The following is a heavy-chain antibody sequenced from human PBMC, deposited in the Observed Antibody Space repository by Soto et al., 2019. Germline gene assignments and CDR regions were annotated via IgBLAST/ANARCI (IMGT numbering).Heavy chain of an antibody. CDR3: ARGKYYYDSSGYYYDY. Sequence: SGPTLVNPTQTLTLTCTFSGFSLTTSSMCVSWIRQPPGKALEWLALIDWDDDKYYITSLKTRLTISKDTSKNQVVLTMTNMDPVDTATYYCARGKYYYDSSGYYYDYWGPGTLVTV. J-gene: IGHJ4*02. CDR1: GFSLTTSSMC. CDR2: IDWDDDK. D-gene: IGHD3-22*01. V-gene: IGHV2-70*01.